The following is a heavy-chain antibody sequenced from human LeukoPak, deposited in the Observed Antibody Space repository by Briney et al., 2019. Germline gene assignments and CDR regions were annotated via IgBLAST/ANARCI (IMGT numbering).Heavy chain of an antibody. J-gene: IGHJ6*02. Sequence: ASVKVSCKASGGTFSSYAISWVRQAPGQGLEWMGGIIPIFGTANYAQKFQGRVTITADESTSTAYMELSSLRSEDTAVYYCARDAQPAYYDFWSGYRDSAQYGMVVWGQGTTVTVSS. D-gene: IGHD3-3*01. V-gene: IGHV1-69*13. CDR3: ARDAQPAYYDFWSGYRDSAQYGMVV. CDR2: IIPIFGTA. CDR1: GGTFSSYA.